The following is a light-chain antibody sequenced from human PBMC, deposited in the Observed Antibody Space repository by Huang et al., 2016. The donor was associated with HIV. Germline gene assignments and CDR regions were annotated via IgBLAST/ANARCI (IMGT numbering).Light chain of an antibody. J-gene: IGKJ2*01. Sequence: EIVLTQSPATLSLSPGERATLSCRASQSVSSSLAWYQQKPGQAPRLLIYDASNRAPGIPARFSGSGSGTDFTLTISSLEPDDFAVYYCQQRRNWPLMYTFGQGTKLEIK. CDR2: DAS. CDR1: QSVSSS. CDR3: QQRRNWPLMYT. V-gene: IGKV3-11*01.